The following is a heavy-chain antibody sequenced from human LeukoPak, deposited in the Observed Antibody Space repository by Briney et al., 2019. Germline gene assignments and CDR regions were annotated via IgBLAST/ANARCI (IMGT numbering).Heavy chain of an antibody. CDR3: ARAGAVVDNWFDP. Sequence: ASVKVSCKASGYIFTTYFMHWLRQAPGQGPEWMGIINPRGGSTDYAQKFQDRVTMTTDTSTTTAYMELRSLRSDDTAVYYCARAGAVVDNWFDPWGQGTLVTVSS. CDR1: GYIFTTYF. J-gene: IGHJ5*02. V-gene: IGHV1-46*01. D-gene: IGHD2-15*01. CDR2: INPRGGST.